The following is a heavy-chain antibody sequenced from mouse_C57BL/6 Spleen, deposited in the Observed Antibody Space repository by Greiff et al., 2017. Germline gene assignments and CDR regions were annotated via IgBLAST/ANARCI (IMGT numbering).Heavy chain of an antibody. CDR1: GYTFTSYW. CDR2: IDPSGSYT. Sequence: VQLQQPGAELVMPGASVKLSCKASGYTFTSYWMHWVKQRPGQGLEWIGEIDPSGSYTNYNQKFKGKSTLTVDKSSSTAYMQLSSLTSEDSAVYYCARSTSVVRYFDVWGTGTTVTVSS. J-gene: IGHJ1*03. CDR3: ARSTSVVRYFDV. D-gene: IGHD1-1*01. V-gene: IGHV1-69*01.